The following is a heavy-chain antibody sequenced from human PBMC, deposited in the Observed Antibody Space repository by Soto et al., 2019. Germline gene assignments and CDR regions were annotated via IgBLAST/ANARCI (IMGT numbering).Heavy chain of an antibody. D-gene: IGHD3-10*01. J-gene: IGHJ4*02. CDR3: AKATGVKFITMVRGVIRE. CDR2: ISYVGSNK. V-gene: IGHV3-30*18. CDR1: GFTFSSYG. Sequence: GGSLRLSCAASGFTFSSYGMHWARQAPGKGLEWVAVISYVGSNKYYADSVKGRFTISRDNSKNTRYLQMNSLRAEDTAVYYCAKATGVKFITMVRGVIREWGQGTLVTVSS.